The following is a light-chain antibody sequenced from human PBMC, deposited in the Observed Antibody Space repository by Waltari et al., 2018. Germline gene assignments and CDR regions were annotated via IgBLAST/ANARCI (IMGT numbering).Light chain of an antibody. CDR1: QSVGRS. Sequence: EIVLTQSPGTLSLSPGERVTLSCRASQSVGRSLAWYQQKPGQAPRLLIYDAVTRATGIADRFSGSGSGTDFSLTISRLDPEDFAVYYCQMYVRLPVTFGQGTKVEIK. J-gene: IGKJ1*01. CDR2: DAV. CDR3: QMYVRLPVT. V-gene: IGKV3-20*01.